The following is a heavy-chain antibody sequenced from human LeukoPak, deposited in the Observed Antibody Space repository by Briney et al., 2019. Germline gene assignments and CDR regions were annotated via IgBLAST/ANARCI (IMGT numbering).Heavy chain of an antibody. CDR2: MNPNSGNT. CDR3: ARVGLDYVWGSYRYHND. CDR1: GYTFTSYD. J-gene: IGHJ4*02. D-gene: IGHD3-16*02. Sequence: GASVKVSCKASGYTFTSYDINWVRQATGQGLEWMGWMNPNSGNTGYAQKFQGRVTMTRNTSISTAYMELSSLRSEDTAVYYCARVGLDYVWGSYRYHNDWGQGTLVTVSS. V-gene: IGHV1-8*01.